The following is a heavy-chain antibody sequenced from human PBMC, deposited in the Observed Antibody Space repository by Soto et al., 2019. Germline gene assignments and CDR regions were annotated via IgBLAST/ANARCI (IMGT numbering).Heavy chain of an antibody. V-gene: IGHV5-51*01. D-gene: IGHD3-22*01. CDR1: GDKFTSSW. CDR2: IFPSDSDT. J-gene: IGHJ5*02. CDR3: ARKDKSGYFNWFDP. Sequence: GESLTISCRTSGDKFTSSWIAWVRQMPGKGLEWMGIIFPSDSDTRYSPSFQGQVTISADRSTSTVFLQWASLKASDTAVYFCARKDKSGYFNWFDPWGQGTLVTVSS.